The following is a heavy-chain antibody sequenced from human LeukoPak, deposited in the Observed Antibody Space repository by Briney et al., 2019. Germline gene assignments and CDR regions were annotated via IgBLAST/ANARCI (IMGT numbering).Heavy chain of an antibody. CDR2: IYTSGST. CDR1: VVSISSGSYY. CDR3: ARAGYCSSTSCPPGFDY. D-gene: IGHD2-2*01. J-gene: IGHJ4*02. V-gene: IGHV4-61*02. Sequence: SETLSLTCTLSVVSISSGSYYWSWIRQPAGKGLEWIGRIYTSGSTNYNPSLKRPVPISVDTSKNQFSLKLSSVTATDTAVYYCARAGYCSSTSCPPGFDYWGQGTLVTVSS.